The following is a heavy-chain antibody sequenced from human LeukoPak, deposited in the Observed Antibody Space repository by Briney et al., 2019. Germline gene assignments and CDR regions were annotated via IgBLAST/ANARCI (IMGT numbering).Heavy chain of an antibody. J-gene: IGHJ3*02. Sequence: ASVEVSCKASGYTFTSYYMHWVRQAPGQGLEWMGIINPSGGSTSYAQKFQGRVTMTRDTSTSTVYMELSSLRSEDTAVYYCARVPFGGGYRLEREAFDIWGQGTMVTVSS. V-gene: IGHV1-46*01. CDR3: ARVPFGGGYRLEREAFDI. CDR1: GYTFTSYY. CDR2: INPSGGST. D-gene: IGHD3-16*02.